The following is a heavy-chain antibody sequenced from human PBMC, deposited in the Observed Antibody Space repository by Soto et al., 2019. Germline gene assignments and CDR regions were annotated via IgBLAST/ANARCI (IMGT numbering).Heavy chain of an antibody. V-gene: IGHV3-33*01. CDR2: ILYDGSNK. Sequence: PGGSLRLSCAASGFTFSSYGMHWVRQAPGKGLEWVAVILYDGSNKYYADSVKGRLTISRDNSKNTLYLQMNSLRAEDTAVYYCARDKYYGSGSYYNVGFYYYYYYMDVWGKGTTVTVSS. J-gene: IGHJ6*03. D-gene: IGHD3-10*01. CDR3: ARDKYYGSGSYYNVGFYYYYYYMDV. CDR1: GFTFSSYG.